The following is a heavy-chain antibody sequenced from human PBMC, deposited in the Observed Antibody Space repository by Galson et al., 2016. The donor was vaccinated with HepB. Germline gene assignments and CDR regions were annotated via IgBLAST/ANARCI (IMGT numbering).Heavy chain of an antibody. Sequence: QSGAEVKKTGESLKISCKASGYTFTNYWIGWVRQLPGKGLEWMGIIYPGDSDTRYSPSFQGQVTMSADTSITTAYLQWSSLNASDTAMYYCARRERGCSGGSCIPYYFDLWGQGTLVTVSS. V-gene: IGHV5-51*01. CDR3: ARRERGCSGGSCIPYYFDL. CDR1: GYTFTNYW. J-gene: IGHJ4*02. CDR2: IYPGDSDT. D-gene: IGHD2-15*01.